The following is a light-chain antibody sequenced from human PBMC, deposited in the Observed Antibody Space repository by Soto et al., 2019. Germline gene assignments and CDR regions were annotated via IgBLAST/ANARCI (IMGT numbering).Light chain of an antibody. CDR1: QSVSSSY. CDR2: GAS. CDR3: QQYGSSPPYT. J-gene: IGKJ2*01. Sequence: EIVLTQSPGTLSLSPGERATLSCRASQSVSSSYLAWYQHKPGQAPRLLIYGASNRATGIPDRFSGSGSGSDFTLTISRLEPDDCAVYYCQQYGSSPPYTFGQGTKLEIK. V-gene: IGKV3-20*01.